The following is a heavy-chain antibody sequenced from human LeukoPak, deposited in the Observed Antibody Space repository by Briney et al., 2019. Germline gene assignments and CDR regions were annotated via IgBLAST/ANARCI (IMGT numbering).Heavy chain of an antibody. Sequence: LVKVSCKASGGTLSSYAISWVRQAPGQGLEWMGGIIPIFGTANYAQKFQGRVTITADESTSTAYMELSSLRSEDTAVYYCASLYSGSYYSAVGAFDIWGQGTMVTVSS. CDR2: IIPIFGTA. CDR1: GGTLSSYA. D-gene: IGHD1-26*01. J-gene: IGHJ3*02. CDR3: ASLYSGSYYSAVGAFDI. V-gene: IGHV1-69*13.